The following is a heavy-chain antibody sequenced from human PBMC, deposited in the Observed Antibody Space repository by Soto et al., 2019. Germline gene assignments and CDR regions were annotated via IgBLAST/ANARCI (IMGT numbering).Heavy chain of an antibody. CDR2: VIPLFGAA. Sequence: SVKVSCKASGYTFTSYGINWVRQAPGQGLEWMGGVIPLFGAANYAQKFQGRVTITADASTSVVYMQLSSLRSEDTAVYYCAREQHDPYDASGYYFNWFDPWGQGTLVTVSS. J-gene: IGHJ5*02. CDR1: GYTFTSYG. CDR3: AREQHDPYDASGYYFNWFDP. D-gene: IGHD3-22*01. V-gene: IGHV1-69*13.